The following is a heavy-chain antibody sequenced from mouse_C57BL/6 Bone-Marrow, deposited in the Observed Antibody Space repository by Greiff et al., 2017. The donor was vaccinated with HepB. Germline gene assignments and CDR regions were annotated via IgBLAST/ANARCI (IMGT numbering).Heavy chain of an antibody. D-gene: IGHD2-5*01. CDR3: ARKGEDSNYVSAMDY. CDR2: INPSTGGT. CDR1: GYSFTGYY. V-gene: IGHV1-42*01. Sequence: VQLQQSGPELVKPGASVKISCKASGYSFTGYYMNWVKQSPEKSLEWIGEINPSTGGTTYNQKFKAKATLTVDKSSSTAYMQLKSLTSEDSAVYDCARKGEDSNYVSAMDYWGQGTSVTVSS. J-gene: IGHJ4*01.